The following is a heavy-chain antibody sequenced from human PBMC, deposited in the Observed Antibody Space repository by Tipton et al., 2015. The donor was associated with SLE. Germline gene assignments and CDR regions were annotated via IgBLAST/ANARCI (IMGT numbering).Heavy chain of an antibody. CDR2: IYYSGTT. D-gene: IGHD3-3*01. Sequence: LRLSCTVSGDSITNYYWNWIRQPPGKGLEWIGYIYYSGTTNFNPSLKSRVTISVDTSKNQFSLNLSSVTAADTALYYCARHKLGFSWSYFDSWGQGTLVTVSS. CDR1: GDSITNYY. V-gene: IGHV4-59*08. J-gene: IGHJ4*02. CDR3: ARHKLGFSWSYFDS.